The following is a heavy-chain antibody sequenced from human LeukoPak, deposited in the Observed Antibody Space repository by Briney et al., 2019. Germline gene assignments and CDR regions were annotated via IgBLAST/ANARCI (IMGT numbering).Heavy chain of an antibody. V-gene: IGHV3-23*01. D-gene: IGHD3-22*01. CDR1: GFTFSSYA. CDR2: ISGSGGST. J-gene: IGHJ4*02. Sequence: GGSLRLSCAASGFTFSSYAMSWVRQATGKGLEWVSAISGSGGSTYYADSVKGRFTISRDNSKNTLYLQMNSLRAEDTAVYYCAKGHIPYYYDSSGYYYGDYWGQGTLVTVSS. CDR3: AKGHIPYYYDSSGYYYGDY.